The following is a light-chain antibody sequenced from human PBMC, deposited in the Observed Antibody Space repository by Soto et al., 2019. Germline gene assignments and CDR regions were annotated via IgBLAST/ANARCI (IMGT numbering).Light chain of an antibody. CDR3: QQYNNCLLT. V-gene: IGKV3-15*01. CDR1: QSVSSN. J-gene: IGKJ3*01. CDR2: GAS. Sequence: EIVMTQSPATLSVSPGERATLSCRASQSVSSNLAWYQQKPGQAPRLLIYGASTRATGIPARFSGSGSGTEFTLTISILQSEDFAVYYCQQYNNCLLTFGPGTKVDIK.